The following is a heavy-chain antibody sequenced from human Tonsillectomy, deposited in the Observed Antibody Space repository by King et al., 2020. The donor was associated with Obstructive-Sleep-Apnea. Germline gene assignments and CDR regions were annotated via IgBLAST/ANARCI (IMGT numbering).Heavy chain of an antibody. CDR2: INHSGST. D-gene: IGHD6-13*01. CDR3: ARLGPYSSSWGNWFDP. J-gene: IGHJ5*02. Sequence: VQLQQWGAGLLKPSETLSLTCAVYGGSFSGYYWSWIRQPPGKGLEWIGEINHSGSTNYNPSLKSRVTISVDTSKNQFSLKLSSVTAADTAVYYCARLGPYSSSWGNWFDPWGQGTLVTVSS. CDR1: GGSFSGYY. V-gene: IGHV4-34*01.